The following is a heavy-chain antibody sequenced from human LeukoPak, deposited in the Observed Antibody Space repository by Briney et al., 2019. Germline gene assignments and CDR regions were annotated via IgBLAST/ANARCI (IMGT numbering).Heavy chain of an antibody. J-gene: IGHJ4*02. CDR3: ARGLPYYGIAAAALYYFDY. CDR1: GGSFSGYY. CDR2: INHSGST. Sequence: SETLSLTCAVYGGSFSGYYWSWIRQPPGKGLEWIGEINHSGSTNYNPSLKSRVTISVDTSKNQFSLKLSSVTAADTAVYYCARGLPYYGIAAAALYYFDYWGQGTLVTVSS. V-gene: IGHV4-34*01. D-gene: IGHD6-13*01.